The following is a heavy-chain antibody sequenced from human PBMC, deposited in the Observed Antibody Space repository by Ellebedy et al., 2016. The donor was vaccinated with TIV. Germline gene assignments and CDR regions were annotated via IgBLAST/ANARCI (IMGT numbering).Heavy chain of an antibody. D-gene: IGHD3-9*01. J-gene: IGHJ4*02. Sequence: GGSLRLSCAASGVVFNTAIMHWVRQAPGRGLEWVAVISFDEKTKYYADSVKGRFTISRDNSKSTLYLQMNSLRVEDTAVYYCAREVDGVAWSEADHWGQGTLVTVSS. V-gene: IGHV3-30*17. CDR3: AREVDGVAWSEADH. CDR1: GVVFNTAI. CDR2: ISFDEKTK.